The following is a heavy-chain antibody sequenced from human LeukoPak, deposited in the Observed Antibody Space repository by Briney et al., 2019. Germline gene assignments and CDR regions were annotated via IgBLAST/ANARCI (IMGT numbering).Heavy chain of an antibody. CDR3: ARDPGWIAAAGDDY. D-gene: IGHD6-13*01. V-gene: IGHV3-48*03. CDR2: ISSSGSTI. Sequence: PGGSLRLSCAASGFTFSSYEMNWVRQAPGKGLEWVSYISSSGSTIYYADSVKGRLTISRDNAKNSLYLQMNSLRAEDTAVYYCARDPGWIAAAGDDYWGQGTLVTVSS. CDR1: GFTFSSYE. J-gene: IGHJ4*02.